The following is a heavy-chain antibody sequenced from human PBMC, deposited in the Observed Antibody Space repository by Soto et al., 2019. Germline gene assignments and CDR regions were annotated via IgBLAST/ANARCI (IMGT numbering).Heavy chain of an antibody. V-gene: IGHV1-69*02. D-gene: IGHD3-10*01. CDR2: ITPTLGLT. J-gene: IGHJ4*02. Sequence: QVQLVQSGAEVKKPGSSVRVSCKASGGTLSSYTISWVRQAPGQGLEWMGRITPTLGLTDYAQKFQGRVTITADKSTTTTYMELSSLRSEDTAVYYCARAPRCLSGGSDYWGQGTLVTVSS. CDR1: GGTLSSYT. CDR3: ARAPRCLSGGSDY.